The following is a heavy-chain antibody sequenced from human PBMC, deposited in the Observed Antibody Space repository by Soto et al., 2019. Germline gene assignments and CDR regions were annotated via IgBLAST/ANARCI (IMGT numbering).Heavy chain of an antibody. Sequence: PSETLSLTCTVSGGPVSNVHYYWSWVRQAPGKGLEWIGEIYHSGSTNYNPSLKSRVTISVDKSKNQFSLKLSSVTAADTAVYYCARDRIRGVVRGVRGDYYGMDVWGQGTTVTVSS. CDR1: GGPVSNVHYY. J-gene: IGHJ6*02. CDR2: IYHSGST. D-gene: IGHD3-10*01. V-gene: IGHV4-61*01. CDR3: ARDRIRGVVRGVRGDYYGMDV.